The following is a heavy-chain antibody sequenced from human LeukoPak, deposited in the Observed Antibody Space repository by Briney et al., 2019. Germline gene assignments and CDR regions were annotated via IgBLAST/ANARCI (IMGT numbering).Heavy chain of an antibody. Sequence: ASVRVSCKASGYTFTSYGISWVRQAPGQGLEWMAWISADDGNTKSAQTPQGTVTMTTDTSTSTAYMELRSLRSDDTAVYYCARELRDYDFWSGKDYYSGMDVWGQGTTVTVSS. J-gene: IGHJ6*02. CDR2: ISADDGNT. CDR3: ARELRDYDFWSGKDYYSGMDV. CDR1: GYTFTSYG. D-gene: IGHD3-3*01. V-gene: IGHV1-18*01.